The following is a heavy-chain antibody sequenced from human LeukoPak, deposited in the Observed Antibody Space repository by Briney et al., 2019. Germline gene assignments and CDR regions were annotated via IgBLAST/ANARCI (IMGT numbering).Heavy chain of an antibody. J-gene: IGHJ4*02. CDR1: GFTFSSNG. D-gene: IGHD3-10*01. CDR2: ISRSSDTI. CDR3: ARDLTTMVRGLPLDY. Sequence: GGSLRLSCAASGFTFSSNGMNWVRQAPGKGLEWVSYISRSSDTIYYADSVKGRFTISRDNAKNSLYLQMNSLRDEDTAVYYCARDLTTMVRGLPLDYWGQGTLVIVSS. V-gene: IGHV3-48*02.